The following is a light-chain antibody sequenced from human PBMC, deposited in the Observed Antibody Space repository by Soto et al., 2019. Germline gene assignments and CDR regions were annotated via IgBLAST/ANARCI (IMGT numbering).Light chain of an antibody. J-gene: IGKJ1*01. CDR1: QSVSSY. Sequence: EIVLTQSPATLSLSPGERATLSCRASQSVSSYLAWYQQKPGQAPRLLIYGASSRATGIPDRFSGSGSGTDFTLTISRLEPEDFAVYYCQQYGSSPRGFGQGTKVDIK. CDR2: GAS. CDR3: QQYGSSPRG. V-gene: IGKV3-20*01.